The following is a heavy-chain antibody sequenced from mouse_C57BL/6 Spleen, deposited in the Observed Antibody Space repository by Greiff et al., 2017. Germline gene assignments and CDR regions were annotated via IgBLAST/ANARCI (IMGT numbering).Heavy chain of an antibody. D-gene: IGHD2-4*01. CDR3: ARGLYDYDEGTWFAY. J-gene: IGHJ3*01. Sequence: QVQLQQSGAELAKPGASVKLSCKASGYTFTSYWMHWVKQRPGQGLEWIGYINPSSGYTKYNQKFKDKATLTADKSSSTAYMQLNSLTYEDSAVYYCARGLYDYDEGTWFAYWGQGTLVTVSA. CDR2: INPSSGYT. V-gene: IGHV1-7*01. CDR1: GYTFTSYW.